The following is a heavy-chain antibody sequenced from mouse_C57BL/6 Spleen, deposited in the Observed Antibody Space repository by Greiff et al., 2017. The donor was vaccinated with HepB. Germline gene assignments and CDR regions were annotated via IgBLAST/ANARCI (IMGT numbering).Heavy chain of an antibody. CDR2: IYPGSGST. J-gene: IGHJ3*01. V-gene: IGHV1-55*01. D-gene: IGHD2-3*01. CDR3: ARRDGYYPAWFAY. CDR1: GYTFTSYW. Sequence: QVQLQQPGAELVKPGASVKMSCKASGYTFTSYWITWVKQRPGQGLEWIGDIYPGSGSTNYNEKFKSKATLTLDTSSSTAYMQLSSLTSEDSAVYYCARRDGYYPAWFAYWGQGTLVTVSA.